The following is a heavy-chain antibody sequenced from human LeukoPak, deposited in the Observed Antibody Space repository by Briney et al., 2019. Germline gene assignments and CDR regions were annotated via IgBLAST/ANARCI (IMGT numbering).Heavy chain of an antibody. D-gene: IGHD3-16*01. J-gene: IGHJ6*03. CDR3: STEGTYDYIWGSHPDYYMDV. V-gene: IGHV3-15*01. Sequence: GGSLRLSCAASGFTFSNAWMTWVRQAPGKGLEWVGRIKSEIDDGTTDYAALVKGRFTISRDDSKNTLYLQMNTLKTEDTAVYYRSTEGTYDYIWGSHPDYYMDVWGKGTTVTVSS. CDR2: IKSEIDDGTT. CDR1: GFTFSNAW.